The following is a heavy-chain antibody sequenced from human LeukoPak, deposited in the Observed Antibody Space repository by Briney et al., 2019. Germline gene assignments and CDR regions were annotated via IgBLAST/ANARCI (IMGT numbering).Heavy chain of an antibody. J-gene: IGHJ5*02. CDR2: IYYSGST. CDR3: ARVSYGSGSDPNWFDP. V-gene: IGHV4-39*07. Sequence: SETLSLTCTVSGGSISSNSYYWGWIRQPPGKGLEWIGSIYYSGSTYYNPSLKSRVTISVDTSKNQFSLKLASVTAADTAVYYCARVSYGSGSDPNWFDPWGQGTLVTVSS. CDR1: GGSISSNSYY. D-gene: IGHD3-10*01.